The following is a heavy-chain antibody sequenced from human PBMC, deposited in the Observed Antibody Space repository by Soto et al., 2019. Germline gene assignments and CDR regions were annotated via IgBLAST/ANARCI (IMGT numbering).Heavy chain of an antibody. V-gene: IGHV5-10-1*01. CDR1: GYSFTSSW. Sequence: ISCKGSGYSFTSSWITWVRQMPGKGLEWMGHIDPSDSYLNQSPSFQGHVTISTDKSISTVYLQWSSLAVSDTAMYYCARRSSSSGLHHPICGQGTRVTVSS. D-gene: IGHD6-6*01. CDR2: IDPSDSYL. J-gene: IGHJ4*02. CDR3: ARRSSSSGLHHPI.